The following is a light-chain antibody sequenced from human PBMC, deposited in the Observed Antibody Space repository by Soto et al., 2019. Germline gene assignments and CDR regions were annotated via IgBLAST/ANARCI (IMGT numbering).Light chain of an antibody. J-gene: IGLJ2*01. CDR2: DVN. Sequence: QSALTQPPSASGSPGQSVTISCTGTPSDVGGSNSVSWYQQHPGKAPNLMIYDVNKRPSGVPDRFSGSKSGNTASLTVSGHQDADEAYYFCSSSATSDVVFGVGTKLTVL. V-gene: IGLV2-8*01. CDR3: SSSATSDVV. CDR1: PSDVGGSNS.